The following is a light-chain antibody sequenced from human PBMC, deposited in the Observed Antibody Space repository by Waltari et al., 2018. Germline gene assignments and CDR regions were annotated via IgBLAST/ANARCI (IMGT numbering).Light chain of an antibody. V-gene: IGLV2-14*03. Sequence: HSALTQPASVSGSPGQSITISCTGTRSDVGGYDFVSWYQQLPVKAPNLIIFYVTERPSGISARFSGSKSGNTASLTISGLQSDDEADYYCASYTSSSNYVFGSGTTVTV. CDR2: YVT. CDR3: ASYTSSSNYV. J-gene: IGLJ1*01. CDR1: RSDVGGYDF.